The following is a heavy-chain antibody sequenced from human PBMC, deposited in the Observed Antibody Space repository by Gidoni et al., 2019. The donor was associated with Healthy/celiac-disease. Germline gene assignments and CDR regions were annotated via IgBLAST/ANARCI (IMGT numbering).Heavy chain of an antibody. V-gene: IGHV4-39*01. Sequence: QLQLQESGPGLVKPSETLSLTCTVSGGSISSSSYYWGWLRQPPGKGLEWIGSIYYSGSTYYNPSLKSLVTISVDTSKNQFSLKLSSVTAADTAVYYCARADSSGHFDYWGQGTLVTVSS. CDR3: ARADSSGHFDY. CDR2: IYYSGST. J-gene: IGHJ4*02. CDR1: GGSISSSSYY. D-gene: IGHD3-22*01.